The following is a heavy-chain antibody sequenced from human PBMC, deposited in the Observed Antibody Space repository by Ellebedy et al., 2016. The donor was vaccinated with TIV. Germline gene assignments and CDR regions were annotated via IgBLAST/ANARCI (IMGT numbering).Heavy chain of an antibody. CDR2: ISGSGGST. J-gene: IGHJ6*02. D-gene: IGHD2/OR15-2a*01. V-gene: IGHV3-23*01. CDR1: GFTFSSYA. Sequence: GESLKISXAASGFTFSSYAMSWVRQAPGKGLEWVSAISGSGGSTYYADSVKGRFTISRDNSKNTLYLQMNSLRAEDTAVYYCANARITPYYYYGMDVWGQGTTVTVSS. CDR3: ANARITPYYYYGMDV.